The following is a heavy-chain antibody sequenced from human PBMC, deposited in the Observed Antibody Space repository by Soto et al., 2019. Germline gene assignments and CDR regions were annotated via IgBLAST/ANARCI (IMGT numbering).Heavy chain of an antibody. D-gene: IGHD3-22*01. CDR1: GYTFTSYG. CDR3: ARDQDYYDSSGYYLRVFDY. CDR2: ISAYNGNT. V-gene: IGHV1-18*04. Sequence: ASVKVSCKASGYTFTSYGISWVRQAPGQGLEWMGWISAYNGNTNYAQKLQGRVTITTDTSTSTAYMELRSLRSDDTAVYYCARDQDYYDSSGYYLRVFDYWGQGTLVTVSS. J-gene: IGHJ4*02.